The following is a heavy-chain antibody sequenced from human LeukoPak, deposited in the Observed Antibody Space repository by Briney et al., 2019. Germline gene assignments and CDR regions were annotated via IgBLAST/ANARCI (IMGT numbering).Heavy chain of an antibody. CDR3: ARGFYGSGSYSSPGFHAIAV. Sequence: SETLSLTCAVSGGSISSNNWRSWVRQPPGKGLEWIGEIYHSGSTDYNPSLESRVSISVDKSKNPFSLKLSSVTAADTAVYYCARGFYGSGSYSSPGFHAIAVCGQGTMVTVSS. D-gene: IGHD3-10*01. J-gene: IGHJ3*01. V-gene: IGHV4-4*02. CDR2: IYHSGST. CDR1: GGSISSNNW.